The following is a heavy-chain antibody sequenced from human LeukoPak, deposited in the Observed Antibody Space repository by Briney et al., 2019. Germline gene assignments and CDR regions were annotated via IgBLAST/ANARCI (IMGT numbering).Heavy chain of an antibody. Sequence: AETLTLTCTVTGGSIDSYYWSWIRQPPGKGLEWIGYIYYTGSTEHHPSLKSTVTISLDTSKNQFSLKMTSVTATATAVYYSARVYQTAEYYFDHWGQGNLVSVSS. CDR1: GGSIDSYY. D-gene: IGHD2-2*01. J-gene: IGHJ4*02. CDR2: IYYTGST. V-gene: IGHV4-59*12. CDR3: ARVYQTAEYYFDH.